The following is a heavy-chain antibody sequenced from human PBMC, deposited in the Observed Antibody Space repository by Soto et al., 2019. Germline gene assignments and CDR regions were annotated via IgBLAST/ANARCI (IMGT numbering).Heavy chain of an antibody. J-gene: IGHJ4*02. Sequence: QVQLVQSGAEVKKPGASVKVSCKASGYTFTSYNIHWVRQAPGQGLEWMGIINPSGGGTSYAQNFRGRVTMTRDTSTNTVYMEVSSLRSEDTAVYYCARVLTSTFDYWGQGTLVTVSS. D-gene: IGHD1-20*01. CDR1: GYTFTSYN. CDR3: ARVLTSTFDY. CDR2: INPSGGGT. V-gene: IGHV1-46*01.